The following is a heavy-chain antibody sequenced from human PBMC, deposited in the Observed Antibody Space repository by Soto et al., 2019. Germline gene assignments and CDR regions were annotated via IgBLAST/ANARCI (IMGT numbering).Heavy chain of an antibody. Sequence: SETLSLTCTVSGGSISTYFWTCIRQPAGKGLEWIGRIYSSGHTVYNASLKRRVTKSIDMSKNQFSLQPSSMTAAATAVYYSGRDVGSRVISGAWGAFDTWGQATVVSVS. CDR3: GRDVGSRVISGAWGAFDT. CDR2: IYSSGHT. D-gene: IGHD7-27*01. J-gene: IGHJ3*02. CDR1: GGSISTYF. V-gene: IGHV4-4*07.